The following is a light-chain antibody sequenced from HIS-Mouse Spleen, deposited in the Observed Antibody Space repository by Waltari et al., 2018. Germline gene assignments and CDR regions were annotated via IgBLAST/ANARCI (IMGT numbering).Light chain of an antibody. CDR2: WAS. CDR3: QQYYSTPYT. Sequence: DIVMTQSPDSLAVALGEGATINCQSSKSVLYSSNNKNYLAWYQQKPGQPPKLLIYWASTRESGVPDRFSGSGSGTDFTLTISSLQAEDVAVYYCQQYYSTPYTFGQGTKLEIK. J-gene: IGKJ2*01. CDR1: KSVLYSSNNKNY. V-gene: IGKV4-1*01.